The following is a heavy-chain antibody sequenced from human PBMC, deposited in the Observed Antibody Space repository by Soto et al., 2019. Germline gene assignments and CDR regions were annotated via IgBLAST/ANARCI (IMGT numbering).Heavy chain of an antibody. Sequence: EVQLLESGGGLVQPGGSLRLSCAASGFTFSDHALTWVRQAPGKGLEWVSTSTNSGDRAFYADSVRGRFTVSRDRANNTLYLQMNSLRAEDTAVYFCARPPLYSSGGYFDTWGQGTLVTVSS. J-gene: IGHJ4*02. CDR2: STNSGDRA. CDR1: GFTFSDHA. D-gene: IGHD6-19*01. V-gene: IGHV3-23*01. CDR3: ARPPLYSSGGYFDT.